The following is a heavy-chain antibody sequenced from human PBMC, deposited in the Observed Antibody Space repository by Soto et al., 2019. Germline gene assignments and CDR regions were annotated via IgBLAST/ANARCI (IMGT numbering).Heavy chain of an antibody. CDR2: TYYKSKWYN. CDR3: ARELDAFDI. CDR1: GEKDSSNMAT. J-gene: IGHJ3*02. V-gene: IGHV6-1*01. Sequence: PSPTDSLTCDICGEKDSSNMATWNWNRQSPSRGLEWLGRTYYKSKWYNDYTISVKSRISINPDTSKNQFSLQLNSVTPEDTAVFYCARELDAFDIWGPGIMVTVSS.